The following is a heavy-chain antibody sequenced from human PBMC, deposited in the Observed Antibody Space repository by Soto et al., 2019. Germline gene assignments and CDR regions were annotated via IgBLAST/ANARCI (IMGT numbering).Heavy chain of an antibody. V-gene: IGHV4-59*08. CDR2: IYYSGST. CDR1: YGSISSYY. J-gene: IGHJ6*02. CDR3: AGQGPYGMDV. Sequence: QVQLPESGPGLVKPSETLSLTCTVTYGSISSYYWSWIRQPPGKGLEWIGYIYYSGSTNYNPSLKSRVTISVDTSKNQFSLKLSSVTSADTAVYYCAGQGPYGMDVWGQGTTVTVSS.